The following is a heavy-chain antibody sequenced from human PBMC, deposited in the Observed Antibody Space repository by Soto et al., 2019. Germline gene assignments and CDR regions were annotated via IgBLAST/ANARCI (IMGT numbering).Heavy chain of an antibody. V-gene: IGHV1-69*13. CDR1: GGTISSYA. CDR3: ARTYYYDSSGFSTPNYYYYGMDV. J-gene: IGHJ6*02. CDR2: IIPIFGTA. Sequence: ASVKVSCKASGGTISSYAISWVRQAPGQGLEWMGGIIPIFGTANYAQKFQGRVTITADESTSTAYMELSSLRSEDTAVYYCARTYYYDSSGFSTPNYYYYGMDVWGQGTTVTVSS. D-gene: IGHD3-22*01.